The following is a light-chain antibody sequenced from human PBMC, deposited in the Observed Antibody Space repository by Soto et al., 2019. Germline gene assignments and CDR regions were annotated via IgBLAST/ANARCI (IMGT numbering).Light chain of an antibody. CDR1: QSLLHSNGYNY. Sequence: DIVMTQSPLSLPVTPGEPASISCRSSQSLLHSNGYNYLDWYLQKPGQSPQLLIYLGSNRASGVPDRFSGSGPGTDFTLKISRVEAEDVGVYYCMQPLQSWTFGQGTKGDIK. V-gene: IGKV2-28*01. CDR3: MQPLQSWT. J-gene: IGKJ1*01. CDR2: LGS.